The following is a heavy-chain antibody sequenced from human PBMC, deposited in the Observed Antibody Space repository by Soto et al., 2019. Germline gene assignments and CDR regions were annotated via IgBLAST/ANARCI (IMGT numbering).Heavy chain of an antibody. J-gene: IGHJ4*02. CDR3: ARALYCSSGSCRGDY. CDR1: GYMFSSYG. V-gene: IGHV1-18*01. Sequence: QIQLVQSGAEVKKPGASVKVSCKASGYMFSSYGVSWVRQAPGQGREWLGSISAYNGNTKYAQNLQGRVTLTTDTSTSTAAIELRSLRSDDTAMYYCARALYCSSGSCRGDYWGQGTLVTVSS. CDR2: ISAYNGNT. D-gene: IGHD2-15*01.